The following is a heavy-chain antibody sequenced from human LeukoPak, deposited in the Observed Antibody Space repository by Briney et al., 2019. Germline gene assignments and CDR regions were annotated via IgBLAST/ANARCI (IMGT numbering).Heavy chain of an antibody. CDR1: GFTFSEYT. J-gene: IGHJ3*01. D-gene: IGHD3-3*01. CDR2: MSNDGSIK. V-gene: IGHV3-30-3*01. Sequence: HSGGSLRLSCAASGFTFSEYTIHWVRQAPGKGLEWVAVMSNDGSIKKYANSVKGRFTISRDNSKSMLYLQMDSLRAEDTAVYYCAREFTIFGVVIQRYDAFDVWGQGTMVTVSS. CDR3: AREFTIFGVVIQRYDAFDV.